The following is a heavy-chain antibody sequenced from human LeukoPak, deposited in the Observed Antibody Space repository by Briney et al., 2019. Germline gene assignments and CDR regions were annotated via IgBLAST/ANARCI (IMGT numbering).Heavy chain of an antibody. J-gene: IGHJ5*02. D-gene: IGHD4-11*01. CDR1: GGTFSSYT. Sequence: SVKVSCKASGGTFSSYTISWVRQAPGQGLEWMGRIIPILGIANYAQKFQGRVTITADKSTSTAYMELSSLRAEDTAVYYCARASTVPYNWFDPWGQGTLVTVSS. CDR3: ARASTVPYNWFDP. V-gene: IGHV1-69*02. CDR2: IIPILGIA.